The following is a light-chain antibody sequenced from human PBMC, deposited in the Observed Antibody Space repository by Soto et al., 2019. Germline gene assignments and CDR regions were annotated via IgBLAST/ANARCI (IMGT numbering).Light chain of an antibody. V-gene: IGKV1-39*01. CDR2: AAS. Sequence: EMSQSPSSLSASVGDRVTITCRASQNINSYLHWFQQKPGKAPKLLIYAASNLQSGVPSRFSASGSGTDFTLTLNGLQPEDFATYYCLQGYSSPWTFGQGTKVDIK. J-gene: IGKJ1*01. CDR3: LQGYSSPWT. CDR1: QNINSY.